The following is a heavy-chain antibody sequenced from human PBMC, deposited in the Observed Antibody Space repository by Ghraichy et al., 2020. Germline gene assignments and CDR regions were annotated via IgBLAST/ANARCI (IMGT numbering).Heavy chain of an antibody. V-gene: IGHV4-34*01. Sequence: SQTLSLTCAVYGGSFSGYYWSWIRQPPGKGLEWIGEINHSGSTNYNPSLKSRVTISVDTSKNQFSLKLSSVTAADTAVYYCARSDRGALDFDYWGQGTLVTVSS. CDR1: GGSFSGYY. D-gene: IGHD1-26*01. CDR2: INHSGST. CDR3: ARSDRGALDFDY. J-gene: IGHJ4*02.